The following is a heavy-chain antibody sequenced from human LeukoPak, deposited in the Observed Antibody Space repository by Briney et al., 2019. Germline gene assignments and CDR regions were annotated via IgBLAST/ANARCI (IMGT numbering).Heavy chain of an antibody. CDR2: IYDSGST. Sequence: SETLSLTCTVSGGSMSSYYWSWIRQPPGKGLEWIGYIYDSGSTNYNPSLKSRVTISVDTSNNQFSLKLNSVTDADTAVYYCARHGTSGIYRRPFDIWGQGTMVTVSS. J-gene: IGHJ3*02. D-gene: IGHD1-26*01. CDR1: GGSMSSYY. CDR3: ARHGTSGIYRRPFDI. V-gene: IGHV4-59*08.